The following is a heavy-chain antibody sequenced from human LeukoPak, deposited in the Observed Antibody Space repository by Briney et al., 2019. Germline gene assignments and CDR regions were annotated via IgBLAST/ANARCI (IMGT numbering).Heavy chain of an antibody. D-gene: IGHD3-3*01. CDR1: GFIFSSYW. V-gene: IGHV3-7*01. J-gene: IGHJ4*02. Sequence: GGSLRLSCAASGFIFSSYWMGWVRQAPGKGLEWVANIKQDGSDKYYVDSVKGRFTISRDNAKNSLYLQMNSLRAEDTAVYYCARPGYYDFWSGYGGEGFDYWGQGTLVTVSS. CDR2: IKQDGSDK. CDR3: ARPGYYDFWSGYGGEGFDY.